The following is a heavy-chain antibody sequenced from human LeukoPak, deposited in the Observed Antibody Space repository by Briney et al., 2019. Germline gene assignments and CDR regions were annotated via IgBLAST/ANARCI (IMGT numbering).Heavy chain of an antibody. CDR1: GFSFTSYG. Sequence: ASVKVTCKTSGFSFTSYGISGVRQAPGQGLEWMGWTSPYNGNTKYEQKLQGRVTMTTDTSTSTAYMELRSLRSDDTAVYYCARQMDSSSNNYYAYYFDYGGQGTLVTVSS. J-gene: IGHJ4*02. V-gene: IGHV1-18*01. D-gene: IGHD3-22*01. CDR3: ARQMDSSSNNYYAYYFDY. CDR2: TSPYNGNT.